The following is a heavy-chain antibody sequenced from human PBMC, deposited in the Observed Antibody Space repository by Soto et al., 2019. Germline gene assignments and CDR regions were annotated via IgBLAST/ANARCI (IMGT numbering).Heavy chain of an antibody. D-gene: IGHD6-6*01. Sequence: QLQLQESGPGLVKPSETLSLTCTVSGGSISSTSYHWAWVRQPPGKGLEWIGSVYYTGVTYYNPSLKSRVNISVATSKNEFSLKLSSVTAADSALYYCTRAYSSASAYWGQGTLVTVSS. J-gene: IGHJ4*02. CDR3: TRAYSSASAY. V-gene: IGHV4-39*01. CDR1: GGSISSTSYH. CDR2: VYYTGVT.